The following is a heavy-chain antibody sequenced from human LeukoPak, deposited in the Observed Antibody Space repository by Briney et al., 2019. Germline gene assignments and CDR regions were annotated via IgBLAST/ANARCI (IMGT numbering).Heavy chain of an antibody. V-gene: IGHV4-59*01. Sequence: SETLSLTCTVSGGSISSYYWSWIRQPPGKGLEWIGYIFYTGSTNYNPSLKSRVTISVLTSKNRFSLKLSSVTAADTAVYYCARGRSSMVRGYSYYYMDVWGKGTTVTISS. CDR1: GGSISSYY. CDR2: IFYTGST. D-gene: IGHD3-10*01. CDR3: ARGRSSMVRGYSYYYMDV. J-gene: IGHJ6*03.